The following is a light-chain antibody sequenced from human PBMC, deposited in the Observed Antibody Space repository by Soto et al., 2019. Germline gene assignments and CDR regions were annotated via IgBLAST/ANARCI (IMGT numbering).Light chain of an antibody. V-gene: IGKV3-15*01. CDR1: QDVSST. CDR2: GAS. Sequence: PGERATLSCRASQDVSSTLTWYQQKPGQAPRLLIYGASTRATGTPARFSGSGSGTEFTLTISSLQSEDYAVYFCQQYIRLPLTFGGGTKVEIK. J-gene: IGKJ4*01. CDR3: QQYIRLPLT.